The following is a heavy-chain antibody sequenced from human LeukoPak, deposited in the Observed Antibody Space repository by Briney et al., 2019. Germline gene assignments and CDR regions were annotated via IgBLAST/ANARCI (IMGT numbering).Heavy chain of an antibody. J-gene: IGHJ4*02. V-gene: IGHV3-23*01. CDR1: GFIFSNSD. CDR3: VRHWDY. Sequence: GGSLRLSRAASGFIFSNSDMSWVRPAPGRGLEWVSTITTSGGRTYYAGSVKGRFTISRDNSKNTLFLQMNSLRAEDTALYYCVRHWDYWGQGTLVTVSS. CDR2: ITTSGGRT.